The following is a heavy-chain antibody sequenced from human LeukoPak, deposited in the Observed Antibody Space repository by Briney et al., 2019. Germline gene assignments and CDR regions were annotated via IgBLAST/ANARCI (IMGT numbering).Heavy chain of an antibody. Sequence: GGSLRLSCAASGFTFSSYAMSWVRQAPGKGLEWVSSISGSGGNTYYADSVKGRFTISRDNSKNTLYLQMNSLRAEDTAVYYCARDGGSYFQHWGQGTLVTVSS. V-gene: IGHV3-23*01. J-gene: IGHJ1*01. CDR3: ARDGGSYFQH. D-gene: IGHD1-26*01. CDR2: ISGSGGNT. CDR1: GFTFSSYA.